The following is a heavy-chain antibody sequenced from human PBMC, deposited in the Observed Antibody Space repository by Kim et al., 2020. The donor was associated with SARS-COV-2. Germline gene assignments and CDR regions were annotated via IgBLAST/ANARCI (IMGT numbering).Heavy chain of an antibody. V-gene: IGHV1-18*01. CDR3: ARGVPYYDILTGSGYYYGMDV. CDR1: GYTFTSYG. Sequence: ASVKVSCKASGYTFTSYGISWVRQAPGQGLEWMGWISAYNGNTNYAQKLQGRVTMTTDTSTSTAYMELRSLRSDDTAVYYCARGVPYYDILTGSGYYYGMDVWGQGTTVTVSS. D-gene: IGHD3-9*01. CDR2: ISAYNGNT. J-gene: IGHJ6*02.